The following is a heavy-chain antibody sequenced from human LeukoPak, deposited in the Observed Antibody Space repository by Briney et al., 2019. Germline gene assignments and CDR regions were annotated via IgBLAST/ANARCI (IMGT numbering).Heavy chain of an antibody. CDR2: INQGGSDK. Sequence: PGGSLTLSCAASGFTFSGHWMSWVRQAPGKELEWVANINQGGSDKYYVDSVKGRFTISRDNANNLLYLQMNSLRGEDTAVYYCTRDRSRAEDDWGQGTLVTVSS. CDR1: GFTFSGHW. CDR3: TRDRSRAEDD. V-gene: IGHV3-7*01. D-gene: IGHD1-14*01. J-gene: IGHJ4*02.